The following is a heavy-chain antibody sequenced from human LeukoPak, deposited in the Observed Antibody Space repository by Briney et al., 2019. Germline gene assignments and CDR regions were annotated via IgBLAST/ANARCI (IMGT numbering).Heavy chain of an antibody. CDR3: ARDKGPYWYFDL. Sequence: SETLSLTCSVSGDSISNYYWSWIRQPPGKGLEWIGNIYYSGSTDYNPSLKSRVTISLDTSKNQISLRLSSVTAADTAVYHCARDKGPYWYFDLWGRGTLVTVSS. CDR2: IYYSGST. CDR1: GDSISNYY. V-gene: IGHV4-59*01. J-gene: IGHJ2*01.